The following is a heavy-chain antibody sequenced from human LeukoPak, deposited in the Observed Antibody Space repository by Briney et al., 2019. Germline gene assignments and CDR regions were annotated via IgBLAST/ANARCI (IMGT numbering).Heavy chain of an antibody. CDR3: AREEEMTTVTTDSKDAFDI. CDR1: GFTFSSYA. D-gene: IGHD4-17*01. Sequence: PGGSLRLSCAASGFTFSSYAMHWVRQAPGKGLEWVAVISYDGSNKYYADSVKGRFTISRDNSKNTLYLQMNSLRAEDTAVYYCAREEEMTTVTTDSKDAFDIWGQGTMVTVSS. V-gene: IGHV3-30*04. J-gene: IGHJ3*02. CDR2: ISYDGSNK.